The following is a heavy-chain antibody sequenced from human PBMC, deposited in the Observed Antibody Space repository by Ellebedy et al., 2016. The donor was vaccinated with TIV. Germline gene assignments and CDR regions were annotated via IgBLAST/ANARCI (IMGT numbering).Heavy chain of an antibody. CDR1: GGSVSSANYY. V-gene: IGHV4-61*01. D-gene: IGHD6-13*01. CDR3: ATGRGLQQLLIDY. CDR2: IYSSGRT. J-gene: IGHJ4*02. Sequence: MPSETLSLTCTVSGGSVSSANYYWTWFRQPPGKGLEWIGYIYSSGRTDYKHSLKSRMAISVDTSRNQISLKLSSVTAADTAVYYCATGRGLQQLLIDYWGQGTLVTVSS.